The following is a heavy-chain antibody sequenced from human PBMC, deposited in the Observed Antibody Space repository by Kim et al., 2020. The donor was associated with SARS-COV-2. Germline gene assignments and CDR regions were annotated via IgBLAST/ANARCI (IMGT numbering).Heavy chain of an antibody. CDR3: ARDSLDAFDI. V-gene: IGHV3-64*01. CDR1: GFTFSSYA. CDR2: ISSNGGST. J-gene: IGHJ3*02. Sequence: GGSLRLSCAASGFTFSSYAMHWVRQAPGKGLEYVSAISSNGGSTYYANSVKGRFTISRDNSKNTLYLQMGSLRAEDMAVYYCARDSLDAFDIWGQGTMVTVSS.